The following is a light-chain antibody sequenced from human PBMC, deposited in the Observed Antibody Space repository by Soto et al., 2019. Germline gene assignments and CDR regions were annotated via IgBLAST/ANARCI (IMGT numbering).Light chain of an antibody. Sequence: AIQLTQSPSSLSASVGDRVTITCRASQGIGSALAWYQQRPGKAPKLLMYDASSLESGVPSRFSGSGSGTDLSLTISSLQPEDFATYFCQQFSSPLTFGGGTKVEIK. CDR2: DAS. V-gene: IGKV1-13*02. J-gene: IGKJ4*01. CDR3: QQFSSPLT. CDR1: QGIGSA.